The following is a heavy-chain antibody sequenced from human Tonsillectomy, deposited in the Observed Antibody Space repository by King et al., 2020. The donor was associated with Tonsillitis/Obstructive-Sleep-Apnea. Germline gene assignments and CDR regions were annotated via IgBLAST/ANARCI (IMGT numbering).Heavy chain of an antibody. CDR1: GFTFSGYV. Sequence: VQLVESGGGVVQPGRSLRLSCAASGFTFSGYVMHWVRQAPGKGLEWVAVISYDGTNNYYADSVKGRFTISRDNSKNTLYLQMNSLRAEDTAVYYCARGRGQWPGSHLYYFDYWGQGTLVTVSS. J-gene: IGHJ4*02. V-gene: IGHV3-30*04. CDR3: ARGRGQWPGSHLYYFDY. CDR2: ISYDGTNN. D-gene: IGHD6-19*01.